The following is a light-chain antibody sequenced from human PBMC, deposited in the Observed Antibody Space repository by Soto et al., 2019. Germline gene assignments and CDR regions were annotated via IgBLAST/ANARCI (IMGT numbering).Light chain of an antibody. CDR1: SSDVGGYNH. V-gene: IGLV2-11*01. Sequence: QSALTQPRSVSGSPGQSVTISCTGTSSDVGGYNHVSWYQQHPGKAPKLMIYDVSKRPSGVPDRFSGSKSGNTASLTISGLQAEDEADYYCCSYAGSSVVIGGGTKVTVL. CDR2: DVS. J-gene: IGLJ2*01. CDR3: CSYAGSSVV.